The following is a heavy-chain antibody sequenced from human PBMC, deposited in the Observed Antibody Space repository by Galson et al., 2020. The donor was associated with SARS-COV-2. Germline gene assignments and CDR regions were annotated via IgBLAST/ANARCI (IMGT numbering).Heavy chain of an antibody. CDR3: AKEVWSGYYSPFDY. Sequence: GESLKISCAASGFTFSRYGMHWVRQAPGKGLEWVAGISYDGSNIYYADSVKGRFTISRDNSKNMLFLQMNSLRAEDTAVYYCAKEVWSGYYSPFDYWGHGTLVTVSS. CDR2: ISYDGSNI. D-gene: IGHD3-3*01. J-gene: IGHJ4*01. CDR1: GFTFSRYG. V-gene: IGHV3-30*18.